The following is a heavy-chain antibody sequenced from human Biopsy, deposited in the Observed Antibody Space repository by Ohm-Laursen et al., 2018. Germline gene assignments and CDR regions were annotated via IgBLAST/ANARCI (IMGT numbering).Heavy chain of an antibody. J-gene: IGHJ3*02. CDR3: ARDPGYDFWSGSDPFDI. D-gene: IGHD3-3*01. CDR2: ISTYNDDT. V-gene: IGHV1-18*04. Sequence: ATVKISCKPSGYTFTAYGISWVRQAPGQGLEWMGWISTYNDDTNIAQKFQGRVSMTTDTSTRTAYMELRSLRSGDTAIYFRARDPGYDFWSGSDPFDIWGQGTLVTVS. CDR1: GYTFTAYG.